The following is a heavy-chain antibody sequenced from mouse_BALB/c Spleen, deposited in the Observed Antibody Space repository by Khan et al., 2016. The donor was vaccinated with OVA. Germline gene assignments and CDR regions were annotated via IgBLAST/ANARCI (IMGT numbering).Heavy chain of an antibody. J-gene: IGHJ3*01. CDR1: GFTFSDYY. D-gene: IGHD2-13*01. CDR2: ISDGGSYT. CDR3: ARDYYGDPFAY. V-gene: IGHV5-4*02. Sequence: EVELVESGGGLVKPGGSLKLSCAASGFTFSDYYMYWVRQTPEKRLEWVATISDGGSYTYYPDSVKGRFTISRDDAKNNLYLQMNSLKSEDTAMYNCARDYYGDPFAYWGQGTLVTVSA.